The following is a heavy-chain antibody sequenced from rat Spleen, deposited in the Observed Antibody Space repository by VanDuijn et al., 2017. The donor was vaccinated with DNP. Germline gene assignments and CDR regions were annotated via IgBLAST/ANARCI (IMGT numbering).Heavy chain of an antibody. J-gene: IGHJ2*01. CDR2: VNTGGGIT. Sequence: EVQLVESGGGLLQPGRSLKLSCAASGFTFSSYDMAWVRQAPSKGLEWVASVNTGGGITYYRDSVKGRFIVSRDNAKSTLDLQMDSLRSEDTATYYCATRGTASTVGDYWGQGVMVTVSS. V-gene: IGHV5-25*01. CDR3: ATRGTASTVGDY. D-gene: IGHD1-3*01. CDR1: GFTFSSYD.